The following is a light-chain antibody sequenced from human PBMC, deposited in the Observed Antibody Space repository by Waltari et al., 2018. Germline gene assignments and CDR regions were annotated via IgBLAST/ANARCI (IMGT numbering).Light chain of an antibody. Sequence: DIVMTQCPDSLPVSLGERATVTCNSDLRGSYASNNKNYLAWYRQKPGQPPQLLISWASTREFGVPDRFSGSGSGTDFTLTISSLQAEDVAVYYCQQYDTVPPTFGPGTKLEIK. J-gene: IGKJ1*01. V-gene: IGKV4-1*01. CDR1: LRGSYASNNKNY. CDR2: WAS. CDR3: QQYDTVPPT.